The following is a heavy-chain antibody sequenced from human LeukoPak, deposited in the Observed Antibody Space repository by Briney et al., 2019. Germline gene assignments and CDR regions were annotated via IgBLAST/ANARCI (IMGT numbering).Heavy chain of an antibody. J-gene: IGHJ4*02. V-gene: IGHV1-8*03. CDR2: MNPNSGNT. D-gene: IGHD6-13*01. Sequence: ASVKVSCKASGYTFTSYDINWVRQATGQGLEWMGWMNPNSGNTGYAQKFQGRVTITRNTSISTAYMELSGLRSEDTAVYYCARGPGWGSCSWYDYWGQGTLVTVSS. CDR1: GYTFTSYD. CDR3: ARGPGWGSCSWYDY.